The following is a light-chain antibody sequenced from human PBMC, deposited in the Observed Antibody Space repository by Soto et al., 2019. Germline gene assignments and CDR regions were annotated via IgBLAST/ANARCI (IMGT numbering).Light chain of an antibody. J-gene: IGKJ1*01. CDR2: AAS. Sequence: DIQMTQSPSSLSASIGDRVTITCRASQTISTYLNWYQQQPGKAPKLLIYAASTLQSGVPSRFSGSGSWTEFTLTISSLNPEEFASDCCQQSYISPWTFGQGTKVEIK. CDR1: QTISTY. V-gene: IGKV1-39*01. CDR3: QQSYISPWT.